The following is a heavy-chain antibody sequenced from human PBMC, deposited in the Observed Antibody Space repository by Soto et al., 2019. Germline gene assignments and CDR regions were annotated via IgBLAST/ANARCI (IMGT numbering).Heavy chain of an antibody. CDR2: INHSGST. D-gene: IGHD6-6*01. J-gene: IGHJ5*02. Sequence: SETLSLTCAVYGGSFSGYYWSWIRQPPGKGLEWIGEINHSGSTNYNPSLKSRVTISVDTSKNQFSLKLSSVTAADTAVYYCARGQIAADNWFDPWGQGTLVTVSS. CDR1: GGSFSGYY. CDR3: ARGQIAADNWFDP. V-gene: IGHV4-34*01.